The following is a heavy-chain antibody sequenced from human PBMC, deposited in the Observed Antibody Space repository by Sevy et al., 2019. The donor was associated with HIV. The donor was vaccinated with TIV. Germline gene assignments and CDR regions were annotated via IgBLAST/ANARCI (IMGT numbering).Heavy chain of an antibody. V-gene: IGHV3-23*01. D-gene: IGHD6-13*01. CDR1: GFTLNNNV. CDR3: AKGGVSSWYLDY. Sequence: GGSLRLSCAASGFTLNNNVMTWVRQAPGKGLEWVSGISGTSVSTYYADSVKGRFTISRDTSKNTLYLQMTRLRPEDTAVYYCAKGGVSSWYLDYWGQGTRVTVSS. CDR2: ISGTSVST. J-gene: IGHJ4*02.